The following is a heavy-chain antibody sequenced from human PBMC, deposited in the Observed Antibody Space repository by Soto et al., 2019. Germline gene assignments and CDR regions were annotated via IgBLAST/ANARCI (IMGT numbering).Heavy chain of an antibody. Sequence: EVQLVESGGGLVQPGGSLRLSCAASGFTVSTNYMSWVRQAPGKGLEWVSVIYSGGSTYYADSVKGRFTISRDNSKNTLYFQMNSLRAEDTAVYYCARAVAATGGYNWFDSWGQGTLVTVSS. V-gene: IGHV3-53*04. CDR2: IYSGGST. D-gene: IGHD6-19*01. CDR1: GFTVSTNY. CDR3: ARAVAATGGYNWFDS. J-gene: IGHJ5*01.